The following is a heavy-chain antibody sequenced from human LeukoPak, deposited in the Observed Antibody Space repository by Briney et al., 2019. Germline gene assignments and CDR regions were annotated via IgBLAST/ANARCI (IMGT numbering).Heavy chain of an antibody. CDR2: INHGGSI. D-gene: IGHD6-6*01. Sequence: SETLSLTXAVYGGPFTGYFWSWIRQPPGKGLEWIGEINHGGSINYNPSLKSRVTISRDTSKNQFSLNLYSVTAADTAVYYCAKVYSSSSRDSFDVWGPGTMVTVSS. V-gene: IGHV4-34*01. CDR1: GGPFTGYF. J-gene: IGHJ3*01. CDR3: AKVYSSSSRDSFDV.